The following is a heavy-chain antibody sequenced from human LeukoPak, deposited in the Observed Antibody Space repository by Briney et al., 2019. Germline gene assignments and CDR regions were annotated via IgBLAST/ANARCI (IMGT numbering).Heavy chain of an antibody. D-gene: IGHD2-21*02. CDR1: GFTFSDYY. V-gene: IGHV3-11*04. J-gene: IGHJ4*02. CDR2: ISSSGSTI. Sequence: GGSLRLSCAASGFTFSDYYMSWIRQAPGKGLEWVSYISSSGSTIYYADSVKGRFTISRDNAKNSLYLQMNSLRAEDTAVYYCARDPSLGRDLAYCGGDRYLFNWGQGTLVTVSS. CDR3: ARDPSLGRDLAYCGGDRYLFN.